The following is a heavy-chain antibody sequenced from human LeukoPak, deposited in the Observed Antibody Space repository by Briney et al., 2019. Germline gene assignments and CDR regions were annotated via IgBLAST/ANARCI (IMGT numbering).Heavy chain of an antibody. D-gene: IGHD2-2*01. V-gene: IGHV5-51*01. J-gene: IGHJ4*02. CDR1: GYSFTSYW. CDR2: IYPGDSDT. Sequence: PGESLKISCKGSGYSFTSYWIGWVRQMPGKGLEWMGIIYPGDSDTRYSPSFQGQVTISADKSISTAYLQWSSLKASDTAMYYCARRWVRDCSSTSCYATSFDYWGQGTLVTVSS. CDR3: ARRWVRDCSSTSCYATSFDY.